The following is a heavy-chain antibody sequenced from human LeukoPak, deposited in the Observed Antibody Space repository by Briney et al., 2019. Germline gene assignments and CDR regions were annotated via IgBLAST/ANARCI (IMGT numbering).Heavy chain of an antibody. CDR2: INAGNGNT. J-gene: IGHJ4*02. V-gene: IGHV1-3*01. Sequence: EASVKVSCKASGYTFTSYAMHWVRQAPGQRLEWMGWINAGNGNTKYSQEFQGRVTITKDTSASTAYMELRSLRSDDTAVYYCAIGPPQWELLLLFDYWGQGTLVTVSS. D-gene: IGHD1-26*01. CDR1: GYTFTSYA. CDR3: AIGPPQWELLLLFDY.